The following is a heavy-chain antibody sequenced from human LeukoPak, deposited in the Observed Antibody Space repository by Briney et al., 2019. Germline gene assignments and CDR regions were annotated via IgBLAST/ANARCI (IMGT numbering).Heavy chain of an antibody. CDR3: ARGQYYYDGSGHDY. CDR2: ISYDGSNK. D-gene: IGHD3-22*01. Sequence: GGSLRLSCAASGFTFSSYAMHWVRQAPGKGLEWVAVISYDGSNKYYADSVKGRFTISRDNSKNTLYLQMNSLRAEDTAVYYCARGQYYYDGSGHDYWGQGTLVTVSS. CDR1: GFTFSSYA. V-gene: IGHV3-30-3*01. J-gene: IGHJ4*02.